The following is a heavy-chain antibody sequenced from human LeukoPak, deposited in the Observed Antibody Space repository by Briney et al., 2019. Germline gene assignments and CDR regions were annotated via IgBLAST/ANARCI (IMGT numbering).Heavy chain of an antibody. D-gene: IGHD3-22*01. CDR1: GFTFSSYD. V-gene: IGHV3-30*02. Sequence: GGSLRLSCAASGFTFSSYDMHWVRQAPGKGLEWVAFIRYDGSNKYYADSVKGRFTISRDNSKNTLYLQMNSLRAEDTAVYYCAKGLTYYYDSSGYYYYYYYMDVWGKGTTVTVSS. J-gene: IGHJ6*03. CDR2: IRYDGSNK. CDR3: AKGLTYYYDSSGYYYYYYYMDV.